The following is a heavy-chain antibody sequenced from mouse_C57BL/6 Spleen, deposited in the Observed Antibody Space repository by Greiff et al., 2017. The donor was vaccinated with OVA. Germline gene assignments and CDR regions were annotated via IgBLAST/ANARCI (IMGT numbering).Heavy chain of an antibody. V-gene: IGHV1-64*01. J-gene: IGHJ3*01. Sequence: VQLQQPGAELVKPGASVKLSCKASGYTFTSYWMHWVKQRPGQGLEWIGMIHPNSGSTNYNEKFKSKATLTVDTSSRTAYMQRSSRTSEDSAVYYCARPSSGYGFAYWGQGTLVTVSA. CDR2: IHPNSGST. CDR1: GYTFTSYW. D-gene: IGHD3-2*02. CDR3: ARPSSGYGFAY.